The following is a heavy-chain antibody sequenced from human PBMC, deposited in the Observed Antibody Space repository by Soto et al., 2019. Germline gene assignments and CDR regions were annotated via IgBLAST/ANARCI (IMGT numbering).Heavy chain of an antibody. J-gene: IGHJ4*02. CDR2: ISGSGGST. V-gene: IGHV3-23*01. D-gene: IGHD3-10*01. CDR3: EQSHGSGSYHLH. Sequence: GGSLRLSCAASGFTFSSYAMSWVRQAPGKGLEWVSAISGSGGSTYYADSVKGRFTISRDNSKNTLYLQMNGLRAEDTAVYYCEQSHGSGSYHLHWGQGTLVTVSS. CDR1: GFTFSSYA.